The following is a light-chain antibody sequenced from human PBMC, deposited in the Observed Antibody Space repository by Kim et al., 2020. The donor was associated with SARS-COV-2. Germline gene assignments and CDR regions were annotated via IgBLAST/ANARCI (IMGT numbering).Light chain of an antibody. CDR2: VAS. CDR1: QGISNY. Sequence: SVGDRITITCRASQGISNYVAWVQQKPGKAPKRLIYVASSLQSGVPSRFSGSASGTECALTISSLQPEDFATYYCLQHNTYPRLTFGGGTKVDIK. CDR3: LQHNTYPRLT. J-gene: IGKJ4*01. V-gene: IGKV1-17*03.